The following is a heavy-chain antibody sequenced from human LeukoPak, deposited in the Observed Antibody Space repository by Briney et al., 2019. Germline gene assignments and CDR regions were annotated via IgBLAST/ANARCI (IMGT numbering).Heavy chain of an antibody. V-gene: IGHV3-7*03. D-gene: IGHD4-23*01. Sequence: GGSLRLSCAASGFTFSSSWMSWVRQAPGKGLEWVANINQDGSEKHYVDSVKGRFTISRDNSKNTLYLQMNSLRAEDTAVYYCARRGDGGRSFDYWGQGTLVTVSS. CDR3: ARRGDGGRSFDY. CDR1: GFTFSSSW. J-gene: IGHJ4*02. CDR2: INQDGSEK.